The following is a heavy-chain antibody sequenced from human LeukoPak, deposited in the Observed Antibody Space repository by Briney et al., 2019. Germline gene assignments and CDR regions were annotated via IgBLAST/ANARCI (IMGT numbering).Heavy chain of an antibody. V-gene: IGHV1-18*01. Sequence: GASVKVSCKASGYTFTSYGISWVRQAPGQGLEWMGWISAYNGNTNYAQKLQGRVTMTTDTSTSTAYMELRSLRSDDTAVYYCARSDIVVVPAAPDYWGQGTLVTVSS. CDR1: GYTFTSYG. D-gene: IGHD2-2*01. CDR2: ISAYNGNT. J-gene: IGHJ4*02. CDR3: ARSDIVVVPAAPDY.